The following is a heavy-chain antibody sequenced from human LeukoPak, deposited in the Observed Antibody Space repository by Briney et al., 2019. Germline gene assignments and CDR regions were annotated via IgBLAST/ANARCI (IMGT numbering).Heavy chain of an antibody. J-gene: IGHJ4*02. CDR1: GGTFSRYA. CDR2: IIPIFGTA. V-gene: IGHV1-69*05. Sequence: GASVRLSCTASGGTFSRYAISWVRQAPGQGLEWLGGIIPIFGTANYAHTVQGRVTITTDESTSTAYMELNSLRSEDTAVYYCARGGFNTIFGVVTTEYYFDYWGQGTLVTVSS. D-gene: IGHD3-3*01. CDR3: ARGGFNTIFGVVTTEYYFDY.